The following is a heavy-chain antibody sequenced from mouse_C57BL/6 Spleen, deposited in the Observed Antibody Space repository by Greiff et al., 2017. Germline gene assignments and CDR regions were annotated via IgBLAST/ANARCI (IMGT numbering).Heavy chain of an antibody. Sequence: EVQLQQSGTVLARPGASVKMSCKTSGYTFTSYWMHWVKQRPGQGLEWIGAIYPGNSDTSYNQKFKGKAKLTAVTSASTAYMELSSLTNEDSAVYYCTREFTTVVATQYYFDYWGQGTTLTVSS. V-gene: IGHV1-5*01. CDR2: IYPGNSDT. D-gene: IGHD1-1*01. CDR1: GYTFTSYW. CDR3: TREFTTVVATQYYFDY. J-gene: IGHJ2*01.